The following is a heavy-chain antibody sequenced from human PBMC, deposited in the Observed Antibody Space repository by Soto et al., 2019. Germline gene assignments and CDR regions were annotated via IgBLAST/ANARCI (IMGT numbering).Heavy chain of an antibody. CDR3: AKAGGCSGGSCYSWYYYYGMDV. CDR1: GYTFSSYA. D-gene: IGHD2-15*01. CDR2: ISGSGGST. Sequence: HPGGSLRLSCAASGYTFSSYAMSWVRQAPGKGLEWVSAISGSGGSTYYADSVKGRFTISRDNSKNTLYLQMSSLRAEDTAVYYCAKAGGCSGGSCYSWYYYYGMDVWGQGTTVTVSS. J-gene: IGHJ6*02. V-gene: IGHV3-23*01.